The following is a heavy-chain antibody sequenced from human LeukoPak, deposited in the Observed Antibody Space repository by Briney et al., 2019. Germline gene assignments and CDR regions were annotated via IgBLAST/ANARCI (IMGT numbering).Heavy chain of an antibody. D-gene: IGHD6-13*01. CDR1: GGSISSDTCY. CDR2: IYYSGST. J-gene: IGHJ4*02. CDR3: ASSSSSWYGGGFDY. Sequence: SETLSLTCTVSGGSISSDTCYWGWIRQPPGKGLEWIGNIYYSGSTYYNPSLKSRVTISVDTSKNQFSLKLSSVTAADTAVYYCASSSSSWYGGGFDYWGQGTLVTVSS. V-gene: IGHV4-39*07.